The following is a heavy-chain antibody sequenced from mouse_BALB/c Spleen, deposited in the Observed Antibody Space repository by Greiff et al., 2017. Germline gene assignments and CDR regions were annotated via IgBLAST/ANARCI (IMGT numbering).Heavy chain of an antibody. J-gene: IGHJ4*01. CDR2: ISSGSSTI. CDR1: GFTFSSFG. V-gene: IGHV5-17*02. D-gene: IGHD2-10*02. CDR3: ARHKYGNNGAMDY. Sequence: EVKLMESGGGLVQPGGSRKLSCAASGFTFSSFGMHWVRQAPEKGLEWVAYISSGSSTIYYADTVKGRFIISRDNTKKTLYLQMSSLRSEDTALYYCARHKYGNNGAMDYWGQGTSVTVSS.